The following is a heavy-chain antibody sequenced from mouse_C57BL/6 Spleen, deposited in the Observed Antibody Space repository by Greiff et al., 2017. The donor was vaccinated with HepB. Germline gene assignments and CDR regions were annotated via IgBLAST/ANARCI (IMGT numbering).Heavy chain of an antibody. D-gene: IGHD1-1*01. Sequence: VKLMESGAELARPGASVKLSCKASGYTFTSYGISWVKQRTGQGLEWIGEIYPRSGNTYYNEKFKGKATMTADKSSSTAYMELRSLTSEDSAVYFCATFTTVVRYAMDYWGQGTSVTVSS. V-gene: IGHV1-81*01. J-gene: IGHJ4*01. CDR1: GYTFTSYG. CDR2: IYPRSGNT. CDR3: ATFTTVVRYAMDY.